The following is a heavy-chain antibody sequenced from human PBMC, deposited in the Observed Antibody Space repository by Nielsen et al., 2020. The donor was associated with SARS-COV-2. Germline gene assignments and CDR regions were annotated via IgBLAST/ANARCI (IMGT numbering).Heavy chain of an antibody. J-gene: IGHJ5*02. D-gene: IGHD3-10*01. CDR3: ARDHNTLVRGVLWFDP. V-gene: IGHV4-30-4*01. Sequence: SETLSLTCTVSGASMSSGDYHWSWVRQTPGKGLEWLAFISHSGITYYNPSLKSRVTISLDTSKNQFSLKMTSVTAADTAVYYCARDHNTLVRGVLWFDPWGLGTLVTVSS. CDR1: GASMSSGDYH. CDR2: ISHSGIT.